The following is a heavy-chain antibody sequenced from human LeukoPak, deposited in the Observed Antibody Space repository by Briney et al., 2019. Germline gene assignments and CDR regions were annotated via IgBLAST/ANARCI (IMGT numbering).Heavy chain of an antibody. J-gene: IGHJ3*02. V-gene: IGHV3-48*01. Sequence: GGSLGLSCAASGFTFSAFSMNWVRQAPGKGLEWVSYISSSSTTIYYADSVKGRFTISRDNAKNSLYLQMNSLRAEDTAVYYCAREHAFDICGQGTMVTVAS. CDR3: AREHAFDI. CDR2: ISSSSTTI. CDR1: GFTFSAFS.